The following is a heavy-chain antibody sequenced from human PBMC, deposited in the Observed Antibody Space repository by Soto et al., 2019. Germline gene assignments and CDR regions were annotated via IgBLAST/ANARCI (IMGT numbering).Heavy chain of an antibody. V-gene: IGHV1-69*08. CDR2: IIPILGIA. D-gene: IGHD6-6*01. CDR3: ARDRRRHAARPHIADY. J-gene: IGHJ4*02. Sequence: QVQLVQSGAEVKKPGSSVKVSCKASGGTFSSYTISWVRQAPGQGLEWMGRIIPILGIANYAQKFQGRVTITADKSTSTAYMELSSLRSEDTAVYYCARDRRRHAARPHIADYWGQGTLVTVSS. CDR1: GGTFSSYT.